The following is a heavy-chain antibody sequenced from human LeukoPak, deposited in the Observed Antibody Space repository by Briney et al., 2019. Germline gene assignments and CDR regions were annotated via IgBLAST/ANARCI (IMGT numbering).Heavy chain of an antibody. Sequence: PGGSLRLSCVASGFTFSSYWMSWVRQAPGRGLEWVANIKQDGSEEYYVDSVKGRSTISRDNAKNSLDLQMNSLRAEDTAVYYCARQQLNAFDIWGQGTMVTVPS. CDR1: GFTFSSYW. CDR2: IKQDGSEE. CDR3: ARQQLNAFDI. J-gene: IGHJ3*02. V-gene: IGHV3-7*01. D-gene: IGHD6-13*01.